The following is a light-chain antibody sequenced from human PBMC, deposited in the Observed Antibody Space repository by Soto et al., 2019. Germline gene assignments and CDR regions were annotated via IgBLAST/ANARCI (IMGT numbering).Light chain of an antibody. Sequence: VLTQAPCTMSLYPGERAALSCRARQSVSGSYLAWYQQKPGQAPRLLIYGASSRATGIPDRFSGGGSGTDFALTISRLEPEACAMYYCQQYGDSIYTFGQGTKLEIK. V-gene: IGKV3-20*01. CDR1: QSVSGSY. J-gene: IGKJ2*01. CDR2: GAS. CDR3: QQYGDSIYT.